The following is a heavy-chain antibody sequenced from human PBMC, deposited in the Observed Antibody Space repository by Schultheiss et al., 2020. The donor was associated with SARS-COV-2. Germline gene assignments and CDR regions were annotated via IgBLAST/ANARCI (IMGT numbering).Heavy chain of an antibody. D-gene: IGHD6-13*01. V-gene: IGHV4-39*07. Sequence: SETLSLTCTVSGGSISSSSYYWSWIRQPPGKGLEWIGEINHSGSTNYNPSLKSRVTISVDTSKNQFSLKLSSVTAADTAVYYCAMYSSSWCFDYWGQGTLVTVSS. CDR1: GGSISSSSYY. J-gene: IGHJ4*02. CDR2: INHSGST. CDR3: AMYSSSWCFDY.